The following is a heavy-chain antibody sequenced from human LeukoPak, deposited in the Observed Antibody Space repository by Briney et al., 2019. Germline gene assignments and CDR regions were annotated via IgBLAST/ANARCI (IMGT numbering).Heavy chain of an antibody. D-gene: IGHD6-19*01. V-gene: IGHV3-21*01. J-gene: IGHJ4*02. CDR1: GVTFSNYS. CDR3: ARDLGYSSGPNY. CDR2: ISTRSTYI. Sequence: KPGGSLRLSCAASGVTFSNYSMNWVRQAPGKGLEWVSSISTRSTYIYYADSVKGRFTISRDNAKNSLFLQMNSLRAEDTAVYYCARDLGYSSGPNYWGQGTRVTISS.